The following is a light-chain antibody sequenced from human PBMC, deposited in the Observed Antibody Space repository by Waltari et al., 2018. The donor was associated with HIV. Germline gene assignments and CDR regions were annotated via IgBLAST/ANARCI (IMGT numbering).Light chain of an antibody. V-gene: IGLV2-23*02. CDR3: LTYVSDSGTWK. CDR1: NIDVGNYNL. CDR2: DVS. Sequence: QSPLTQPASVSGNPGQSVTITCTGTNIDVGNYNLVSWHQQHPGKAPKPLIYDVSKRPSGVSSRFSGSKSGYWASLTISGLLTEDESYYYCLTYVSDSGTWKFGGGTYLTV. J-gene: IGLJ3*02.